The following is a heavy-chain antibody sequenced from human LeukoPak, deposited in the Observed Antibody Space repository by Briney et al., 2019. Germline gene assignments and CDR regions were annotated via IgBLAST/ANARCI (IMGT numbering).Heavy chain of an antibody. CDR3: ARDLSSGRFWFDP. Sequence: ASVKVSCKASGGTFSSYAISWVRQAPGQGLEWMGRIIPIFGTANYAQKFQGRVTITTDESTSTAYMELSSLRSEDTAVYYCARDLSSGRFWFDPWGQGTLVTVSS. CDR2: IIPIFGTA. D-gene: IGHD3-16*01. J-gene: IGHJ5*02. CDR1: GGTFSSYA. V-gene: IGHV1-69*05.